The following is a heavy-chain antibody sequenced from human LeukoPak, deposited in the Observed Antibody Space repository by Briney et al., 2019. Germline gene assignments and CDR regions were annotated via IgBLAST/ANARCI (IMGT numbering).Heavy chain of an antibody. V-gene: IGHV1-18*01. D-gene: IGHD3-9*01. CDR1: GYTFTSYG. J-gene: IGHJ4*02. Sequence: ASVKVSCKASGYTFTSYGISWVRQAPGQGLEWMGWISAYNGNTNYAQKLQGRVTMTTDTSTSTAYMELRSLRSDDTAVYYCARVYYDILTGYYPFDYWGQGTLVTVSS. CDR3: ARVYYDILTGYYPFDY. CDR2: ISAYNGNT.